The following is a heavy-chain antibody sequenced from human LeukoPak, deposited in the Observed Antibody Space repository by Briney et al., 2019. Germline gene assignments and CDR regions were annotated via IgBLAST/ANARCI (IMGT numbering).Heavy chain of an antibody. J-gene: IGHJ4*02. V-gene: IGHV3-30*04. CDR1: WFTFSNYA. Sequence: PGRSLRLSCAASWFTFSNYAVHWVRQAPGKGLEWVAVISYDANNKYYADSVKGRFTISRDNSKNTLYLQMNRLRTEDADVYYCARDVRASYGGVGWFDYWGQGTLVTVSS. CDR3: ARDVRASYGGVGWFDY. D-gene: IGHD4-23*01. CDR2: ISYDANNK.